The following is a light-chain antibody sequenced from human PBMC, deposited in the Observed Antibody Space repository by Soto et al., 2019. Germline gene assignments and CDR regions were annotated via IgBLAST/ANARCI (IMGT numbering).Light chain of an antibody. J-gene: IGLJ1*01. V-gene: IGLV2-8*01. CDR1: SSDVGGYIY. CDR2: EVN. Sequence: QSVLTQPPSASGSPGQSVTISCTGTSSDVGGYIYVPWYQQHPGKAPKLMIYEVNRRPSGVPERFSGSKSGNTASLTVSGLQAEDEAHYYCSSYAGNNNFLFGTGTKSPS. CDR3: SSYAGNNNFL.